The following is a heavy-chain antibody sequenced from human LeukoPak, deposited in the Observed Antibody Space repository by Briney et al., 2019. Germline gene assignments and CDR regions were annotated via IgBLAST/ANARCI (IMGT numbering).Heavy chain of an antibody. V-gene: IGHV3-33*01. J-gene: IGHJ2*01. CDR3: ARDIAAAALDL. CDR1: GFTFSSYG. CDR2: IWYDGSNK. Sequence: GGSLRLSCAASGFTFSSYGMHWVRQAPGKGLEWVAVIWYDGSNKYYADSVKGRFTISRDNSKNTLYLQMDSLRAEDTAVYYCARDIAAAALDLWGRGTLVTVSS. D-gene: IGHD6-13*01.